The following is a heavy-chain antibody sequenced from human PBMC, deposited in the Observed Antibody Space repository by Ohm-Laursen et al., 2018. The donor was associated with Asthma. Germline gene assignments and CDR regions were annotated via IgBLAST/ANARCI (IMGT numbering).Heavy chain of an antibody. Sequence: SLRLSCAASGFTFSSYGMHWVRQAPGKGLEWVAVISYDGSNKYYADSVKGRFTISRDNSKNTLYLQMNSLRAEDTAVYYCAKDGETGTFSDWGQGTLVTVSS. D-gene: IGHD1-7*01. V-gene: IGHV3-30*18. CDR3: AKDGETGTFSD. J-gene: IGHJ4*02. CDR1: GFTFSSYG. CDR2: ISYDGSNK.